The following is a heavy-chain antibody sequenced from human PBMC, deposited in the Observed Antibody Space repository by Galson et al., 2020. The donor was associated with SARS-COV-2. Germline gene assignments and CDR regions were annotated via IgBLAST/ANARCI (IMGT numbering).Heavy chain of an antibody. D-gene: IGHD3-10*01. CDR3: ARGGLTMVRGPNWFDP. CDR1: GFTFSSYA. V-gene: IGHV3-64*01. Sequence: GESLKISCAASGFTFSSYAMHWVRQAPGKGLEYVSAISSNGGSTYYANSVKGRFTISRDNSKNTLYLQMGSLRAEDMAVYYCARGGLTMVRGPNWFDPWGQGTLVTVSS. CDR2: ISSNGGST. J-gene: IGHJ5*02.